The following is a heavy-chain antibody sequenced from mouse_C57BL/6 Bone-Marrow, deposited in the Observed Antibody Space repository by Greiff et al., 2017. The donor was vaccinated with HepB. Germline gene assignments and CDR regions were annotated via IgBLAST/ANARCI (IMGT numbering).Heavy chain of an antibody. CDR2: ISYDGSN. CDR1: GYSITSGYY. J-gene: IGHJ2*01. V-gene: IGHV3-6*01. D-gene: IGHD2-1*01. Sequence: EVHLVESGPGLVKPSQSLSLTCSVTGYSITSGYYWHWIRQFPGNKLEWMGYISYDGSNNYNPSLKNRISITRDTSKNQFFLKLNSVTTEDTATYYCATVYYGNYEDYWGQGTTLTVSS. CDR3: ATVYYGNYEDY.